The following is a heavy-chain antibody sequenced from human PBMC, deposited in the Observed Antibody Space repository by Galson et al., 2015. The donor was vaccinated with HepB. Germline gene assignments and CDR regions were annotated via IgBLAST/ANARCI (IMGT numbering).Heavy chain of an antibody. D-gene: IGHD2-8*01. CDR2: IYYSGST. J-gene: IGHJ5*02. CDR1: GGSISSYY. V-gene: IGHV4-59*08. CDR3: ARFPGLYCTNGVCYWGRFDP. Sequence: SETLSLTCTVSGGSISSYYWSWIRQPPGKGLEWFGYIYYSGSTNYNPSLKSRVTISVDTSKNQFSLKLSSVTAADTAVYYCARFPGLYCTNGVCYWGRFDPWGQGTLVTVSS.